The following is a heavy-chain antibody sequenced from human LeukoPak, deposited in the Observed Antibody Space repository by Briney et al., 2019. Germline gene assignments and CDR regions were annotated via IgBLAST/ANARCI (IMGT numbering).Heavy chain of an antibody. CDR2: INHSGST. Sequence: TSETLSLTCAVYGGSFSGYYWSWIGQPPGKGLEWIGEINHSGSTNYNPSLKSRVTISVDTSKNQFSLKLSSATAADTAVYYCARRDMVRGVIRYWGQGTLVTVSS. V-gene: IGHV4-34*01. CDR3: ARRDMVRGVIRY. J-gene: IGHJ4*02. D-gene: IGHD3-10*01. CDR1: GGSFSGYY.